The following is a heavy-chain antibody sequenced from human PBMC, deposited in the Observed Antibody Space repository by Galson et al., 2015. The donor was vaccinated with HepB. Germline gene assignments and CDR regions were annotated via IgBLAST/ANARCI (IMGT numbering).Heavy chain of an antibody. V-gene: IGHV4-4*07. J-gene: IGHJ6*02. CDR2: IYTSGST. CDR1: GGSISSYY. CDR3: AREEETGLHYYGMDV. Sequence: SETLSLTCTVSGGSISSYYWSWIRQPAGKELEWIGRIYTSGSTNYNPSLKSRVPMSVDTSKNQFSLKLSSVTAADTAVYYCAREEETGLHYYGMDVWGQGTTVTVSS. D-gene: IGHD3-16*01.